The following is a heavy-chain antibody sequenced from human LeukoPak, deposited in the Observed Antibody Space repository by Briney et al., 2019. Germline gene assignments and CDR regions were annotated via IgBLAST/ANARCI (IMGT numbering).Heavy chain of an antibody. J-gene: IGHJ4*02. CDR3: ASDGYYAVGY. CDR1: GFTFSSYA. Sequence: GGSLRLSCAASGFTFSSYAMHWVRQAPGKGLEWVANIKQDGSEKYYVDSVKGRFTISRDNAKNSLYLQMNSLRAEDTAVYYCASDGYYAVGYWGQGTLVTVAS. V-gene: IGHV3-7*01. D-gene: IGHD3-3*01. CDR2: IKQDGSEK.